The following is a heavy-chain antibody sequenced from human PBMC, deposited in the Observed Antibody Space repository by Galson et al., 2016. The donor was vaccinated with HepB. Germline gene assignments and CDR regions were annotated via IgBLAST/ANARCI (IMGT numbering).Heavy chain of an antibody. CDR2: IWYDGNKT. Sequence: SLRLSCAASGFNFRACGMHWLRQAPGRGLEWVALIWYDGNKTYYADSAKGRFTISRDNSKNILYLQMNSLRAEDTAIYYCAKERGFYASPSFASYDFWGQGTLVTVSS. V-gene: IGHV3-33*06. CDR1: GFNFRACG. D-gene: IGHD3-10*01. CDR3: AKERGFYASPSFASYDF. J-gene: IGHJ4*02.